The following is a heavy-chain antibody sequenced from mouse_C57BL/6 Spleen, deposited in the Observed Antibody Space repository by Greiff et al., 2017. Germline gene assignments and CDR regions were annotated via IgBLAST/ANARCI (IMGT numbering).Heavy chain of an antibody. V-gene: IGHV7-3*01. CDR1: GFTFTDYY. J-gene: IGHJ3*01. Sequence: EVKVVESGGGLVQPGGSLSLSCAASGFTFTDYYMSWVRQPPGKALEWLGFIRNKANGYTTEYSASVKGRFTISRDNSPSILYLQMNALRAEDSATYYCARGNWCAYWGQGTLVTVSA. CDR3: ARGNWCAY. CDR2: IRNKANGYTT. D-gene: IGHD2-1*01.